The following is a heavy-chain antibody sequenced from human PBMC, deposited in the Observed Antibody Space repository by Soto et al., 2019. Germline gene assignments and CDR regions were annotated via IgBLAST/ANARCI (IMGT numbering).Heavy chain of an antibody. CDR2: IYCDDDK. CDR3: AQENDYGDVNLFDP. D-gene: IGHD4-17*01. CDR1: GFSLSTSGVG. Sequence: SGPTLVNPTQTLTLTCTFSGFSLSTSGVGVGWIRQPPGKALEWLALIYCDDDKRYSPSLKRRLTITKDTSKNQVVLTMTNMDPVDTATYYCAQENDYGDVNLFDPWGQGTLVTVSS. V-gene: IGHV2-5*02. J-gene: IGHJ5*02.